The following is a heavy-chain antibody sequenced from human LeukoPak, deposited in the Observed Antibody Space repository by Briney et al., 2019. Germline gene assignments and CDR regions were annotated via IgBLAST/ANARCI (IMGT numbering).Heavy chain of an antibody. J-gene: IGHJ4*02. D-gene: IGHD5-12*01. CDR2: ISGSGGST. V-gene: IGHV3-23*01. CDR3: AKDPFPFTVATELEPTLFDY. Sequence: GGSLRLSCAASGFTFSSYGMSWVRQAPGKGLEWVSAISGSGGSTYYADSVKGRFTISRDNSKNTLYLQMNSLRAEDTAVYYCAKDPFPFTVATELEPTLFDYWGQGTLVTVSS. CDR1: GFTFSSYG.